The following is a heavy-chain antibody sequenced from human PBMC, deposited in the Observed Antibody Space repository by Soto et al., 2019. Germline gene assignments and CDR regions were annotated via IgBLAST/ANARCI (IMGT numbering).Heavy chain of an antibody. V-gene: IGHV1-69*01. D-gene: IGHD2-2*02. CDR2: IIPIFGTA. J-gene: IGHJ5*02. Sequence: QVQLVQSGAEVKKPGSSVKVSCKASGGTFSSYAISWVRQAPGQGLEWMGGIIPIFGTANNAQKFQGRVTITADESTSTAYMELSSLRSEDTAVYYCARGVVPAAIAGYNWFDPWGQGTLVTVSA. CDR3: ARGVVPAAIAGYNWFDP. CDR1: GGTFSSYA.